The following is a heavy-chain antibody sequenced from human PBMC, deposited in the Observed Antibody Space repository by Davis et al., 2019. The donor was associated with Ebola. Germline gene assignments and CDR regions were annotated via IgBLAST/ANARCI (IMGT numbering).Heavy chain of an antibody. J-gene: IGHJ6*02. CDR1: GYSFTSYW. Sequence: GESLKISCKGSGYSFTSYWIGWVRQMPGKGLEWMGIIYPGDSDTRYSPSFQGQVTISADKSISTAYLQWSSLKASDTAMYYCARRLRVAVADDYYYYGMDVWGQGTTVTVSS. CDR2: IYPGDSDT. D-gene: IGHD6-19*01. V-gene: IGHV5-51*01. CDR3: ARRLRVAVADDYYYYGMDV.